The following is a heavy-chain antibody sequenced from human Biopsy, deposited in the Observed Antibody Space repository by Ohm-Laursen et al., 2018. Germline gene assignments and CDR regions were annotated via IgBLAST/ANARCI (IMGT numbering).Heavy chain of an antibody. J-gene: IGHJ3*02. CDR3: AKNLAVSSYALDI. D-gene: IGHD2/OR15-2a*01. V-gene: IGHV4-34*01. CDR1: GGSLSGYY. CDR2: INHRGFT. Sequence: ALSLTCAVYGGSLSGYYWNWIRQSPGKGLEWIGEINHRGFTSNNPSLKSRVTISVDTSKNQFSQKLASVTAADTAVYYCAKNLAVSSYALDIWGQGTMVTVSS.